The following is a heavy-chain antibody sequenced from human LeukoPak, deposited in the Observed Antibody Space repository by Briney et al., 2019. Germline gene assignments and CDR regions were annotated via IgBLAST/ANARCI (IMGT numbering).Heavy chain of an antibody. D-gene: IGHD6-13*01. CDR3: ARDPLRRSSSWYGANWFDP. CDR1: GYTFTSYY. Sequence: ASVKVSCKASGYTFTSYYMHWVRQAPGQGLEWMGIINPSGGSTSYAQKFQGRVTMTRDTSISTAYMELSRLRSDDTALYYCARDPLRRSSSWYGANWFDPWGQGTLVTVSS. CDR2: INPSGGST. V-gene: IGHV1-46*01. J-gene: IGHJ5*02.